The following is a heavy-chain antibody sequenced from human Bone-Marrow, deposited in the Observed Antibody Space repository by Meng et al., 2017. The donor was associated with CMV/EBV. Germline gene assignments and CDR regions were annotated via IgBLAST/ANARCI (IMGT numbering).Heavy chain of an antibody. J-gene: IGHJ6*02. CDR1: GGSISSSSYY. Sequence: GSLRLSCTVSGGSISSSSYYWGWIRQPPGKGLEWIGSIYYSGSTYYNPSLKSRVTISVDTSKNQFSLKLSSVTAADTAVYYGSGYCSSISCYKNYYGLDVWGQGTRVTSP. V-gene: IGHV4-39*01. D-gene: IGHD2-2*02. CDR2: IYYSGST. CDR3: SGYCSSISCYKNYYGLDV.